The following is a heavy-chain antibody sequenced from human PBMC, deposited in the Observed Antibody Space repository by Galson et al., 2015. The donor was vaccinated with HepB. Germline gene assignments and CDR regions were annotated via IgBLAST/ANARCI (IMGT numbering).Heavy chain of an antibody. Sequence: SVKVSCKASGYTFTGFYLHWVRQAPGQGLEWMGWINPNSGDTNYAQKFKGWVTMTRDTSISTAYMELSRLKSDDTAVYYCARLFRSTQSSLDVWGQGTTVTVSS. CDR2: INPNSGDT. D-gene: IGHD5/OR15-5a*01. CDR3: ARLFRSTQSSLDV. V-gene: IGHV1-2*04. J-gene: IGHJ6*02. CDR1: GYTFTGFY.